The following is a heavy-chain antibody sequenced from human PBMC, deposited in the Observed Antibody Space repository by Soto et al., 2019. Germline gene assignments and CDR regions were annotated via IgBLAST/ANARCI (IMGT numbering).Heavy chain of an antibody. Sequence: QVQLVESGGGVVQPGRSLRLSCAASGFTFSTYGMHWVRQAPGMGLEWVAVIWYDGSHKDYVDSVKGRFTISRDNSKNIRYLQRNSLRVEDTAVYYCARAVGPCDYWGQGTLVNVSS. V-gene: IGHV3-33*01. CDR3: ARAVGPCDY. D-gene: IGHD1-26*01. CDR2: IWYDGSHK. CDR1: GFTFSTYG. J-gene: IGHJ4*02.